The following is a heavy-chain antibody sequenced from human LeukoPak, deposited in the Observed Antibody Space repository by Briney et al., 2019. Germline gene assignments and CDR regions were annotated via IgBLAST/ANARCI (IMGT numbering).Heavy chain of an antibody. V-gene: IGHV4-30-4*08. CDR3: ARDGEWEKAFDI. CDR1: GGSISSGDYY. CDR2: IYYSGST. J-gene: IGHJ3*02. D-gene: IGHD1-26*01. Sequence: SETLSLTCTVSGGSISSGDYYWSWIRQPPGKGLEWIGYIYYSGSTYYNPSLKSRVTISVDTSKNQFSLKLSSVTAADTAVYYCARDGEWEKAFDIWGQGTMVTVSS.